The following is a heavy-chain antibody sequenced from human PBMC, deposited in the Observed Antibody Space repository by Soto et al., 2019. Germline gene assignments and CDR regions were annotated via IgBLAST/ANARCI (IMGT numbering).Heavy chain of an antibody. V-gene: IGHV4-31*03. CDR3: AASCVGCGGFNYYGMDV. CDR2: IYYSGST. J-gene: IGHJ6*02. Sequence: QVQLQESGPGLVKPSQTLSLTCTVSGGSISRGGYYWSWIRQHPGKGLEWIGYIYYSGSTYYNPSLKSRVTISVDTSKNQCSLKLISVTAADAAVYYCAASCVGCGGFNYYGMDVWGQGTTVTVSS. D-gene: IGHD2-21*01. CDR1: GGSISRGGYY.